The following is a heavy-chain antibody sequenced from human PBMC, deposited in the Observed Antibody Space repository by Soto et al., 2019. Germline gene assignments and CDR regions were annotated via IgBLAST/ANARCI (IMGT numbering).Heavy chain of an antibody. CDR3: ARGTYSSSWYSAFDI. D-gene: IGHD6-13*01. Sequence: SVKVSCKASGGTFSSYAISWVRQAPGQGLEWMGGIIPIFGTANYAQKFQGRVTITADESTSTAYMELSSLRSEDTAVYYCARGTYSSSWYSAFDIWGQGTMVTVSS. CDR1: GGTFSSYA. V-gene: IGHV1-69*13. CDR2: IIPIFGTA. J-gene: IGHJ3*02.